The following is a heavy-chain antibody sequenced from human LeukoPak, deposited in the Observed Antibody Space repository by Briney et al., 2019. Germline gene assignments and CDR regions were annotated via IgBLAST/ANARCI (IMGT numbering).Heavy chain of an antibody. CDR3: ARDGGNKSNPSHDTFAI. V-gene: IGHV4-30-2*01. CDR2: ISHSESA. CDR1: GGSISSGANY. Sequence: SQTLSLTCTVSGGSISSGANYWSWIRQPPGRGLEWIGYISHSESAYYSPSLESRITISVDRSKNQFSLKLKSVTAADTAIYFRARDGGNKSNPSHDTFAIWGQGTMVAVSS. J-gene: IGHJ3*02. D-gene: IGHD3-16*01.